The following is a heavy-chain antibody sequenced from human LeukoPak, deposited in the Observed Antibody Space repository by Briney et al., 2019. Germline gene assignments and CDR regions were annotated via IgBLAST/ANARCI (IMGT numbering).Heavy chain of an antibody. D-gene: IGHD3-22*01. Sequence: GGSLRLSCAVSGFTLSSHGMHWVRQAPGKGLEWVSVIYSGGSTYCADSVKGRFTISRDNSKKALYLQTNSLRAEDTAVYYCAVDSSGYYYAFDYWGQGTLVTVSS. CDR2: IYSGGST. CDR3: AVDSSGYYYAFDY. CDR1: GFTLSSHG. J-gene: IGHJ4*02. V-gene: IGHV3-53*01.